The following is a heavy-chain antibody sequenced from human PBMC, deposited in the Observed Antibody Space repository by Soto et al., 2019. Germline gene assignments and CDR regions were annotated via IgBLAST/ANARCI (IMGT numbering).Heavy chain of an antibody. V-gene: IGHV4-59*01. CDR1: GGSISSYY. J-gene: IGHJ5*02. CDR2: IYYSGST. CDR3: ARDVERRAGGCSGGSCYSNWFDP. D-gene: IGHD2-15*01. Sequence: SETLSLTCTVSGGSISSYYWSWIRQPPGKGLEWIGYIYYSGSTNYNPSLKSRVTISVDTSKNQFSLKLSSVTAADTAVYYCARDVERRAGGCSGGSCYSNWFDPWGQGTLVTVSS.